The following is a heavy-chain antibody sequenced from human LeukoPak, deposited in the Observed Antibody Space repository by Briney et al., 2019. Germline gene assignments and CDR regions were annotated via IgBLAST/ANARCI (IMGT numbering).Heavy chain of an antibody. J-gene: IGHJ4*02. Sequence: SETLSLTCTVSGGSISSYYWSCIRQPPGKGLEWIGNIYDSGSTNYNPSLKSRVTISVDTSKNQCSLKLSSVAAADTAVYYCARQSISGSSLSYFDYWGQGTLVNVSS. D-gene: IGHD3-22*01. CDR3: ARQSISGSSLSYFDY. V-gene: IGHV4-59*01. CDR2: IYDSGST. CDR1: GGSISSYY.